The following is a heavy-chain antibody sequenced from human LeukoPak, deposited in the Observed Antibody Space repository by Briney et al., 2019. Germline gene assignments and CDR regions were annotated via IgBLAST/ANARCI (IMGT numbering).Heavy chain of an antibody. J-gene: IGHJ4*02. D-gene: IGHD6-13*01. CDR1: GFTFSRYA. CDR2: LGDGGDNP. CDR3: AKDSGESAGLTVSRAPQDC. Sequence: PGGSLRLSCAASGFTFSRYAMSWVRQAPGKGLEWVSSLGDGGDNPYYADSVKGRFTISRDNSKNTLYLQMNSLKTEDTAVYYCAKDSGESAGLTVSRAPQDCWGQGTLVTVSS. V-gene: IGHV3-23*01.